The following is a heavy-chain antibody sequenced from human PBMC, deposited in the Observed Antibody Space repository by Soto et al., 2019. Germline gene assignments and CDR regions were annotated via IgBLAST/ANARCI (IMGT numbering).Heavy chain of an antibody. CDR2: INPSGGST. J-gene: IGHJ3*02. CDR3: ARDGPRITISYLAFDI. Sequence: ASVKVSCKASGYTFTSYYMHWVRQAPGQGLEWMGIINPSGGSTSYAQKFQGRVTMTRDTSTSTVYMELSSLRSEDTAVYYCARDGPRITISYLAFDIWGQGTMVTVS. CDR1: GYTFTSYY. V-gene: IGHV1-46*01. D-gene: IGHD3-9*01.